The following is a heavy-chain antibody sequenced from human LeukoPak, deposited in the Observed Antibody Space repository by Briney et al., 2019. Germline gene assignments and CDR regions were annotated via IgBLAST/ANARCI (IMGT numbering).Heavy chain of an antibody. Sequence: GGSLRLSCAASGFTFSGSSMNWVRQAPGKGLEWVSHIDSSSGTIYYADSVKGRFTISRDNAKNSLYLQMNSLRAEDTAVYYRATSNYYYDSSGPKGFFDYWGQGTLVTVSS. D-gene: IGHD3-22*01. CDR3: ATSNYYYDSSGPKGFFDY. V-gene: IGHV3-48*04. J-gene: IGHJ4*02. CDR1: GFTFSGSS. CDR2: IDSSSGTI.